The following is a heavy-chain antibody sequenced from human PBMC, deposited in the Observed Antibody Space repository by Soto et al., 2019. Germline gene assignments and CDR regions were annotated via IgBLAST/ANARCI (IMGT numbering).Heavy chain of an antibody. CDR3: ARDNGYREGIYDY. J-gene: IGHJ4*02. CDR1: GYSISSGHY. V-gene: IGHV4-38-2*02. D-gene: IGHD5-18*01. Sequence: SETLSLTCAVSGYSISSGHYWGWFRQPPGKGLEWIGSMYHSGSTYYNPSLKSRVTISVDTSKNQFSLKLSSVTAADTAVYYCARDNGYREGIYDYWGEGTLVRVSS. CDR2: MYHSGST.